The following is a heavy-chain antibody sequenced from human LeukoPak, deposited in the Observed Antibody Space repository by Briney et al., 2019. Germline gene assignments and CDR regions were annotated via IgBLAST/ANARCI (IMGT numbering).Heavy chain of an antibody. Sequence: GGSLRLSCAASGFTFSSYSMNWVRQAPGKGLEWVSSISSSSSYIYYADSVKGRFTISRDNAKNSLYLQMNSLRAEDTAVYYCARELDYGDYTWFDPWGQGTLVTVSS. CDR2: ISSSSSYI. J-gene: IGHJ5*02. D-gene: IGHD4-17*01. CDR3: ARELDYGDYTWFDP. CDR1: GFTFSSYS. V-gene: IGHV3-21*01.